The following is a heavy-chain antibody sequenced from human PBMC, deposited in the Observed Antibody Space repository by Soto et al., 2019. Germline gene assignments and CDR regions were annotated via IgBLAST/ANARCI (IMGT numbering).Heavy chain of an antibody. J-gene: IGHJ4*02. CDR1: GGSISSSSYY. Sequence: SETLSLTCTVSGGSISSSSYYWGWIRQPPGKGLEWIGSIYYSGSTYYNPSLKSRVTISVDTSKNQFSLKLSSVTAADTAVYYCARRPTGVNIAARSFDYWGQGTLVTVSS. CDR3: ARRPTGVNIAARSFDY. V-gene: IGHV4-39*01. D-gene: IGHD6-6*01. CDR2: IYYSGST.